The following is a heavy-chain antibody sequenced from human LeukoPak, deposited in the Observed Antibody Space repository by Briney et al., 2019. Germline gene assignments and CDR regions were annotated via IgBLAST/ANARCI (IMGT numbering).Heavy chain of an antibody. CDR2: ISYSGST. D-gene: IGHD5-12*01. J-gene: IGHJ5*02. CDR1: GFTFNNYA. CDR3: ARGGSGYDWFDP. V-gene: IGHV4-59*01. Sequence: GSLRLSCAASGFTFNNYAMSWVRQAPGKGLEWIGYISYSGSTNYNPSLKSRVTISVDTSKHQFSLKLRSVTAADTAVYYCARGGSGYDWFDPWGQGTLVTVSS.